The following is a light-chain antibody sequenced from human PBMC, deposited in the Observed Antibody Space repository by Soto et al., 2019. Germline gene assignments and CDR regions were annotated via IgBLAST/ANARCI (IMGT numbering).Light chain of an antibody. CDR2: EVT. Sequence: QSALTQPPSASGSPGQSVTISCTGTSSDVGGYNYVSWYQQYPGRAPKLMIYEVTKRPSWVPDRFSGSKSGITASLTVSGLEAEDEADYCCSSYAASNDFYFVFGGGTKVTVL. CDR1: SSDVGGYNY. CDR3: SSYAASNDFYFV. V-gene: IGLV2-8*01. J-gene: IGLJ3*02.